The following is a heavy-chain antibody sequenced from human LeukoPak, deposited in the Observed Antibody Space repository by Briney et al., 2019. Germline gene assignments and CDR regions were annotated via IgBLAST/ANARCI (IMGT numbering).Heavy chain of an antibody. D-gene: IGHD3-16*01. CDR2: ISYDGSNK. V-gene: IGHV3-30-3*01. CDR3: ARDPGEIPDI. Sequence: GRSLRLSCAASGLTFSSYAMHWVRQAPGKGLEWVAVISYDGSNKYYADSVKGRFTISRDNSKNTLYPQMNSLRAEDTAVYYCARDPGEIPDIWGQGTMVTVSS. CDR1: GLTFSSYA. J-gene: IGHJ3*02.